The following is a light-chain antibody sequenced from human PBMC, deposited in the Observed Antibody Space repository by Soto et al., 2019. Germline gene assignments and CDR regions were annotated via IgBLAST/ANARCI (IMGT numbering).Light chain of an antibody. CDR3: QQYGSSSWT. CDR1: QGIANY. V-gene: IGKV1-39*01. CDR2: GAS. J-gene: IGKJ1*01. Sequence: DVQMNLSPSSLSASVGDRVTITCRASQGIANYLNWYQQRPGKAPRLLIYGASIEATGIPDRFSGSGSGTDFTLTISRLEPEDFAVYYCQQYGSSSWTFGQGTKVDI.